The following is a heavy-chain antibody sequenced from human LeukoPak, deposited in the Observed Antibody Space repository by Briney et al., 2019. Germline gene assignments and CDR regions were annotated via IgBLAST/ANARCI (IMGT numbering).Heavy chain of an antibody. CDR2: LKQDGSEK. Sequence: GGSVRLSCAAYGFTFRSYWMSWVRQAPGKGLEWVANLKQDGSEKYYVDSVKGRFTISRDNAKNSLYLQMNSLRAEDTAVYYCARRYFDYWGQGTLVTVSS. CDR3: ARRYFDY. J-gene: IGHJ4*02. V-gene: IGHV3-7*03. CDR1: GFTFRSYW.